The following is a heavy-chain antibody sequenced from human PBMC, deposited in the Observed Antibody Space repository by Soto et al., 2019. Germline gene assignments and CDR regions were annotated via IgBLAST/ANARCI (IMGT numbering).Heavy chain of an antibody. CDR1: GVSISSDNW. Sequence: QVQLQESGPGLVRPSGTVSLTCAVSGVSISSDNWWSWVRQPPGQALEWIGEIHHSGSTNYNPSLKSRVTMSVVPSKDLFSLTLNSVTAADTAFYYCARDQGSHPGDWGQGTLVSGSS. CDR3: ARDQGSHPGD. CDR2: IHHSGST. D-gene: IGHD6-13*01. V-gene: IGHV4-4*02. J-gene: IGHJ4*02.